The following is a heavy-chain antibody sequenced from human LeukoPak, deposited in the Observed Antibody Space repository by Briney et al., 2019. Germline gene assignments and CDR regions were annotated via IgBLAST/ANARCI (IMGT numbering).Heavy chain of an antibody. Sequence: GGSLRLSCAASGFTFSSYAMSWVRQAPGRGLEWVSAISGSGGSTYYADSVKGRFTISRDNSKNTLYLQMNSLRAEDTAVYYCAKCEKASHCFFDYWGQGTLVTVSS. CDR3: AKCEKASHCFFDY. J-gene: IGHJ4*02. CDR1: GFTFSSYA. D-gene: IGHD2-21*02. CDR2: ISGSGGST. V-gene: IGHV3-23*01.